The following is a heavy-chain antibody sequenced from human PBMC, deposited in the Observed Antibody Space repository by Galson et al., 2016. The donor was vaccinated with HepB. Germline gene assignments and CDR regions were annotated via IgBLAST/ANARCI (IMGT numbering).Heavy chain of an antibody. V-gene: IGHV5-10-1*01. J-gene: IGHJ5*02. CDR3: ASPYR. CDR1: GYSFTSYW. CDR2: IDPSDSYT. Sequence: QSGAAVKKPVESLRISCKGSGYSFTSYWSSWVRQMPGKGLVWMGRIDPSDSYTNYSPSFQSNVTISADKSISPAYLQWSSLKASDTAMYYCASPYRWGQGTLVTVSS.